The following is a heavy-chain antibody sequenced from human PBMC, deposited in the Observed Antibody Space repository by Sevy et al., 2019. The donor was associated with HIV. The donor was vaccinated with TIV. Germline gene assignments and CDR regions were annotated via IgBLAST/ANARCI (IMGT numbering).Heavy chain of an antibody. CDR2: VSYDGADK. J-gene: IGHJ4*02. Sequence: GGSLRLSCAASGFIFNNYDMYWIRQAPGKGLEGVATVSYDGADKDYADIVKGRFTISRDSSRSMLYLQMSSLRPEDTGVYFCAKDMVDCSGGTCYSGAVSPFESWGQGTLVTVSS. CDR1: GFIFNNYD. CDR3: AKDMVDCSGGTCYSGAVSPFES. D-gene: IGHD2-15*01. V-gene: IGHV3-30*18.